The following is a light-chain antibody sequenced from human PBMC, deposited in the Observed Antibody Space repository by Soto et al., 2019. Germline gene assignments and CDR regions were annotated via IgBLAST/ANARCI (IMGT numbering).Light chain of an antibody. CDR1: QSISSW. J-gene: IGKJ1*01. CDR2: TAS. CDR3: QQSYSTTWA. Sequence: IQMTQSPSSLSASFGDRVTITCRASQSISSWLAWYQQMPGKAPKLLIYTASTLQSGVPSRFSGSGSGTDVTLTISSLQQEDGATYYCQQSYSTTWAFGQGTKVDIK. V-gene: IGKV1-39*01.